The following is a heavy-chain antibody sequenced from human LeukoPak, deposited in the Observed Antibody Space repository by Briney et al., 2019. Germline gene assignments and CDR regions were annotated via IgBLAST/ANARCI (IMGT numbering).Heavy chain of an antibody. CDR3: AKGGPTIFGVALPGY. V-gene: IGHV3-23*01. Sequence: PGGSLRLSCAASGFTFCSYAMSWVREAPGKGLEWVSAISGSGGSTYYADSVKGRFTISRDNSKNTLYLQMSSLRAEDTAVYYCAKGGPTIFGVALPGYWGQGTLVTVSS. CDR2: ISGSGGST. CDR1: GFTFCSYA. D-gene: IGHD3-3*01. J-gene: IGHJ4*02.